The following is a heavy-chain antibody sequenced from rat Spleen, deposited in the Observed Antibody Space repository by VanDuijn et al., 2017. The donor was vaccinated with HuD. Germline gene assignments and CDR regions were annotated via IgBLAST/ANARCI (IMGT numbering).Heavy chain of an antibody. CDR2: INSAGST. CDR1: YYSITSSYR. D-gene: IGHD1-2*01. J-gene: IGHJ2*01. Sequence: EVQLQESGPGLVKPSQSLSLTCSVPYYSITSSYRWNWIRKFPGNKLEWMGYINSAGSTNYSPSLRSRISITRDTSKNQFFLQVNSVATEDTATYYCARSGYSLYYFDYWGQGVMVTVSS. CDR3: ARSGYSLYYFDY. V-gene: IGHV3-3*01.